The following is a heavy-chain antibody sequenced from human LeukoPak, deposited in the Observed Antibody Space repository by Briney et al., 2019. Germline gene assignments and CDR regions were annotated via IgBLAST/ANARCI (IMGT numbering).Heavy chain of an antibody. CDR2: ISSSSSYI. V-gene: IGHV3-21*01. J-gene: IGHJ4*02. D-gene: IGHD4-17*01. CDR1: GFTFSSYW. Sequence: PGGSLRLSCAASGFTFSSYWMHWVRQAPGKGLEGVSSISSSSSYIYYADSVKGRFTISRDNAKNSLYLQMNSLRAEDTAVYYCARVGDYGDYAYRGQGTLVTVSS. CDR3: ARVGDYGDYAY.